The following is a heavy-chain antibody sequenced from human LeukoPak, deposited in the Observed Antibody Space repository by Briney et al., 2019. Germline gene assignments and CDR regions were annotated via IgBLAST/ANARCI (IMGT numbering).Heavy chain of an antibody. J-gene: IGHJ6*03. Sequence: GGSLRLFCAASGFTFSNAWMSWVRQAPGKGLEWVGRIKSKTDGGTTDYAAPVKGRFTNSRDDSKNTLYLQMNSLKTEDTAVYYCTTDPGGGVTMVQEVINYYYYMDVWGKGTTVTVSS. CDR2: IKSKTDGGTT. D-gene: IGHD3-10*01. CDR3: TTDPGGGVTMVQEVINYYYYMDV. CDR1: GFTFSNAW. V-gene: IGHV3-15*01.